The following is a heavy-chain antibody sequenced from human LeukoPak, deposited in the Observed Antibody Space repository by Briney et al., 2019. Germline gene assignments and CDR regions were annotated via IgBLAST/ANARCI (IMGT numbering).Heavy chain of an antibody. CDR2: IRSKANSCAT. CDR1: GFTFSGSA. Sequence: GGSLKLSCAASGFTFSGSAMHWVRQASGKGLEWVGRIRSKANSCATAYAASVKGRFTISRDDSKNTAYLQMNSLKTEDTAVYYCTRLYCSSTSCSAFDPWGQGTLVTVSS. D-gene: IGHD2-2*01. CDR3: TRLYCSSTSCSAFDP. V-gene: IGHV3-73*01. J-gene: IGHJ5*02.